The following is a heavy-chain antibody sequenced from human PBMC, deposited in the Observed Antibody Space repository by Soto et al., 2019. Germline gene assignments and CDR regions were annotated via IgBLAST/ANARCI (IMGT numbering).Heavy chain of an antibody. D-gene: IGHD2-2*01. CDR1: GFAFSSYA. V-gene: IGHV3-23*01. CDR2: ISETSDVA. Sequence: GGSLRLSCAASGFAFSSYAMKWVRQAPGKGLEWVSLISETSDVAYYADSVKGRFTISRDNSGNTLFLQMYSLRAEDTAVYYCARYIPGVRYYGMDVWGQGTTVTVSS. J-gene: IGHJ6*02. CDR3: ARYIPGVRYYGMDV.